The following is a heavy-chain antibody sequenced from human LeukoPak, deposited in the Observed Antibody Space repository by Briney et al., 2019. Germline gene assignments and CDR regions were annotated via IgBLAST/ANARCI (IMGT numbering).Heavy chain of an antibody. V-gene: IGHV4-39*07. Sequence: SETLSLTCTVSGGSISSSSYYWGWIRQPPGKGLEWIGSIYYSGSTYYNPSLKSRVTISVDTSKNQFSLKLSSVTAADTAVYYCARSITTSYDYWGQGTLVTVSS. CDR1: GGSISSSSYY. CDR3: ARSITTSYDY. D-gene: IGHD3-10*01. J-gene: IGHJ4*02. CDR2: IYYSGST.